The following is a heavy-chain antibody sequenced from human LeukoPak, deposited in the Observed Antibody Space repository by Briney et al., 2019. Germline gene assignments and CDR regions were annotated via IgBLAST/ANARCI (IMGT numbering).Heavy chain of an antibody. CDR1: GFTFSSYA. D-gene: IGHD3-22*01. Sequence: GGSLRLSCAASGFTFSSYAMHWVRQAPGKGLEWVAVISYDGSNKYYADSVKGRFTISRDNSKNTLYLQMNSLRAEDTAVYYCARGGPYYYDSSGYLVDYWGQGTLVTVSS. CDR2: ISYDGSNK. V-gene: IGHV3-30-3*01. J-gene: IGHJ4*02. CDR3: ARGGPYYYDSSGYLVDY.